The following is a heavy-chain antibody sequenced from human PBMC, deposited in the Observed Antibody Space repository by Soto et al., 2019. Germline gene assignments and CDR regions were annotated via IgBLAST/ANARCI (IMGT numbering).Heavy chain of an antibody. CDR2: IYYSGST. CDR1: GGSISSSSYY. V-gene: IGHV4-39*01. Sequence: PSETLSLTCTVSGGSISSSSYYWGWIRQPPGKGLEWIGSIYYSGSTYYNPSLKSRVTISVDTSKNQFSLKLSSVTAADTAVYYCGSSRFGSGATCYNVDTGFAPGGQGTLVTVPS. CDR3: GSSRFGSGATCYNVDTGFAP. J-gene: IGHJ5*02. D-gene: IGHD2-15*01.